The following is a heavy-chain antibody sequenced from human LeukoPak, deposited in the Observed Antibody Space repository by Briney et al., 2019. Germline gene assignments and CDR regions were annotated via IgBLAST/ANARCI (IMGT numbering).Heavy chain of an antibody. CDR2: ISDDGRKK. CDR3: AKWNGDFLTGYYLED. D-gene: IGHD3-9*01. Sequence: GGSLRLPCAASGFTFTRYGMHWVRQAPGKGLECVALISDDGRKKYYADSVKGRFTISRDDSKNTLYLQMSSLRAEDTAMYYCAKWNGDFLTGYYLEDWGQGTMVTVSS. V-gene: IGHV3-30*18. J-gene: IGHJ4*02. CDR1: GFTFTRYG.